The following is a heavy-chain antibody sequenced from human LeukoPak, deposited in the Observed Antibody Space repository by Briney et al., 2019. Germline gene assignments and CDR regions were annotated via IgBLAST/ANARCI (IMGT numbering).Heavy chain of an antibody. CDR3: ARERSYPSSSWYFDY. V-gene: IGHV4-59*01. D-gene: IGHD6-13*01. Sequence: SETLSLTCTVSGGSISSYYWSWIRQPPGKGLEWIGYIYYSGSTNYNPSLKSRVTISVDTSKNQFSLKLSSVTAADTAVYYCARERSYPSSSWYFDYWGQGTLVTVSS. CDR1: GGSISSYY. J-gene: IGHJ4*02. CDR2: IYYSGST.